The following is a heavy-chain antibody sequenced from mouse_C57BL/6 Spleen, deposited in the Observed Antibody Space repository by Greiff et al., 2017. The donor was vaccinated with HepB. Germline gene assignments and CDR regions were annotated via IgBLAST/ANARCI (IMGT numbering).Heavy chain of an antibody. CDR2: IYPGSGST. V-gene: IGHV1-55*01. J-gene: IGHJ2*01. D-gene: IGHD2-2*01. CDR1: GYTFTSYW. Sequence: QVHVKQPGAELVKPGASVKMSCKASGYTFTSYWITWVKQRPGQGLEWIGDIYPGSGSTNYNEKFKSKATLTVDTSSSTAYMQLSSLTSEDSAVYYCSYGYDSYFDYWGQGTTLTVSS. CDR3: SYGYDSYFDY.